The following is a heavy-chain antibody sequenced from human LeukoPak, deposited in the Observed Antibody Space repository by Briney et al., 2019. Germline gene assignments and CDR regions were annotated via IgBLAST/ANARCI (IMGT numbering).Heavy chain of an antibody. CDR3: ARDGYYGSGSY. CDR2: IYSGGST. D-gene: IGHD3-10*01. J-gene: IGHJ4*02. V-gene: IGHV3-53*01. CDR1: GFTVSSNY. Sequence: GSLRLSCAASGFTVSSNYMSWVRQAPGKGLEWVSVIYSGGSTYYADSVKGRFTISRDNSRNTLYLHMNSLRVEDTAMYHCARDGYYGSGSYWGQGTLVTVSS.